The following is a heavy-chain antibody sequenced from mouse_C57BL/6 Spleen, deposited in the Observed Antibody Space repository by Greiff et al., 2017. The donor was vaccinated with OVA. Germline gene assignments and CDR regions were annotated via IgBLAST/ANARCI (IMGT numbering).Heavy chain of an antibody. CDR2: INPNNGGT. J-gene: IGHJ3*01. CDR1: GYTFTDYY. Sequence: EVQLQQSGPELVKPGASVKISCKASGYTFTDYYMNWVKQSHGKSLEWIGDINPNNGGTSYNQKFKGKATLTVDKSSSTAYMALRSLTSEDSSVYYGARGDYGNYPWFAYWGQGTLVTVSA. D-gene: IGHD2-1*01. CDR3: ARGDYGNYPWFAY. V-gene: IGHV1-26*01.